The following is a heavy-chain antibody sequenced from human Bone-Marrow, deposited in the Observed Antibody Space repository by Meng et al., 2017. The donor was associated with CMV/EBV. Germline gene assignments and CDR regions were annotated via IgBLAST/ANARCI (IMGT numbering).Heavy chain of an antibody. J-gene: IGHJ4*02. CDR1: GGYIRSGGYY. CDR2: IYSSGST. Sequence: SLNCTVSGGYIRSGGYYWSWIRQHPGKGLEWIGYIYSSGSTYYNPSLKSRVTISVDTSKNQFSLKLSSVTAADTAVYYCARGSGYQRRWGQGTLVTVSS. D-gene: IGHD3-3*01. CDR3: ARGSGYQRR. V-gene: IGHV4-31*03.